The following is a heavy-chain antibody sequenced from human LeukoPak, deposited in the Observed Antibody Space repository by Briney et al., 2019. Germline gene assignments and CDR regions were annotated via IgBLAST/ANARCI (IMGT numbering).Heavy chain of an antibody. J-gene: IGHJ6*03. Sequence: PSETLSLTCTVSGGSISSGGYYWSWVRQPPGKGLEWIGYIYHSGSTYYNPSLKSRVTISVDRSKNQFSLKLSSVTAADTAVYYCARVLRNYMDVWGKGNTVTVSS. CDR1: GGSISSGGYY. CDR3: ARVLRNYMDV. CDR2: IYHSGST. V-gene: IGHV4-30-2*01.